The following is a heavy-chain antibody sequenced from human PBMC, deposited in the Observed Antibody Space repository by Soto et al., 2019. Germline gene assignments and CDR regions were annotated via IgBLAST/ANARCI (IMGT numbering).Heavy chain of an antibody. CDR3: ARVHRYCSGGSCYLIDY. Sequence: QVQLQESGPGLVKPSETLSLTCTVSGGSISAYYWSWIRQPPGEGLEWIGYIYYTGSTDYNPSLKSRVTISLDTPKSQFSLKLSSVTAADTAVYYCARVHRYCSGGSCYLIDYWGQGTLVTVSS. V-gene: IGHV4-59*01. J-gene: IGHJ4*02. D-gene: IGHD2-15*01. CDR2: IYYTGST. CDR1: GGSISAYY.